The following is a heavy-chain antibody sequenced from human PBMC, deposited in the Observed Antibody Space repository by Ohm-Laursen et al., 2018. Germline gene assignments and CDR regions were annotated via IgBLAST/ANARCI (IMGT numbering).Heavy chain of an antibody. CDR1: GFTFSNYW. CDR2: IWYDGSNK. D-gene: IGHD7-27*01. J-gene: IGHJ6*02. V-gene: IGHV3-30*18. CDR3: AKEGNWAYYYYGMDV. Sequence: SLRLTCAASGFTFSNYWMHWVRQAPGKGLEWVAVIWYDGSNKYYADSVKGRFTISRDNSKNTLYLQMNSLRAEDTAVYYCAKEGNWAYYYYGMDVWGQGTTVTVSS.